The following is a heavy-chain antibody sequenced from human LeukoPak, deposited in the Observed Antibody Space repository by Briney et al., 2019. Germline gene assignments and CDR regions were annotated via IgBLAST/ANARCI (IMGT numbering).Heavy chain of an antibody. CDR2: IYTSGST. J-gene: IGHJ2*01. CDR3: ARAVPVAGTRRYFDL. Sequence: SETLSLTCTVSGGSISSYYWSWIRQPAGKGLEWIGRIYTSGSTNYDPSLKSQVTMSVDTSKNQFSLKLSSVTAADTAVYYCARAVPVAGTRRYFDLWGRGTLVTVSS. CDR1: GGSISSYY. V-gene: IGHV4-4*07. D-gene: IGHD6-19*01.